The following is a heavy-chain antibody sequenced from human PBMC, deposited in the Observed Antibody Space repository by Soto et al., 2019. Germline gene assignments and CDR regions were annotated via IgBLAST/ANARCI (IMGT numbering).Heavy chain of an antibody. CDR2: INSDGRST. J-gene: IGHJ4*02. CDR3: ARDDPGDGIDY. D-gene: IGHD4-17*01. V-gene: IGHV3-74*01. CDR1: GFTFSSYW. Sequence: EVQLVESGGGLVQPGGSLTLSCAASGFTFSSYWMHWVRQPPGQGLVWVLHINSDGRSTTYAASVKGRFTISRDNAKNTLYLQMNSLRAEDTAVYYCARDDPGDGIDYWGQGTLVTVSS.